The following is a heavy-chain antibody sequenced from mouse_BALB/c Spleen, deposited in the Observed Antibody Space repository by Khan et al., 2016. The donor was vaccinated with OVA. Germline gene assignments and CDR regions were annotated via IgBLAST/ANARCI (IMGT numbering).Heavy chain of an antibody. V-gene: IGHV7-3*02. J-gene: IGHJ4*01. CDR1: GFTFTDYY. D-gene: IGHD2-3*01. CDR2: IRNKANNYTT. CDR3: ARADFYVGYFFSMDY. Sequence: EVELVESGGGLVQPGGSRRLSCATSGFTFTDYYMNWVRQPPGKALEWLGFIRNKANNYTTEYSASVKGRFTISRDNYQSTFYLQMNTLRTEDSATYYCARADFYVGYFFSMDYWGRGTSVTVSS.